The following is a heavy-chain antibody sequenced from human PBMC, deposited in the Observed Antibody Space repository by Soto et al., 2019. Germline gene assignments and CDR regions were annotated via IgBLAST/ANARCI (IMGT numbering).Heavy chain of an antibody. D-gene: IGHD2-15*01. CDR2: IYSGGST. V-gene: IGHV3-53*01. CDR1: GFTVSSNY. J-gene: IGHJ5*02. CDR3: ARESSEFVGLFDP. Sequence: GGSLRLSCAASGFTVSSNYMSWVRQAPGKGLEWVSVIYSGGSTYYADSVKGRFTISRDNSKNTLYLQMNSLRAEDTAVYYCARESSEFVGLFDPWGQGTLVTVSS.